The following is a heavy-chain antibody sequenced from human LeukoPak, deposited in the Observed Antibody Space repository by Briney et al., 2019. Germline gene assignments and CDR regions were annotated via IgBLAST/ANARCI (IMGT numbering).Heavy chain of an antibody. CDR3: ARDNRRTAVAGLDS. V-gene: IGHV3-23*01. J-gene: IGHJ4*02. Sequence: PGGSLRLSCAASGFTFAIYSMTWVRQAPGKGLEWVSGITDSGGRTYYTDSVKGRFTISRDNSKNTLFLQMNSLRAEDTAVYYCARDNRRTAVAGLDSWGQGILVTVSS. D-gene: IGHD6-19*01. CDR1: GFTFAIYS. CDR2: ITDSGGRT.